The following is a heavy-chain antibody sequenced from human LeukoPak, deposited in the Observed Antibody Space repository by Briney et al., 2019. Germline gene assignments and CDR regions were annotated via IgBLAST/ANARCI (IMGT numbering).Heavy chain of an antibody. CDR2: INHSGRT. D-gene: IGHD2-15*01. Sequence: SETLSLTCAVYGGSFSGYYWSWIRQTPGKGLEWIGEINHSGRTNYSPSLKSRVTISVDTSKNQFSLKLSSVTAADTAVYYCARVGDCSGGGCYRNYFDYWGQGTLVTVSS. V-gene: IGHV4-34*01. CDR3: ARVGDCSGGGCYRNYFDY. J-gene: IGHJ4*02. CDR1: GGSFSGYY.